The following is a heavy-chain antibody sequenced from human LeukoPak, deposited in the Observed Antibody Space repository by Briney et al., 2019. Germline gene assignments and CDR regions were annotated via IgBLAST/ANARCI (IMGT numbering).Heavy chain of an antibody. CDR2: IIPIFGTA. V-gene: IGHV1-69*13. CDR1: GGTFSSYA. J-gene: IGHJ6*02. D-gene: IGHD6-25*01. Sequence: ASVKVSCKASGGTFSSYAISWVRQAPGQGLEWMGGIIPIFGTANYAQKFQGRVTITADESTSTAYMELSSLRSEDTAVYYCARRSEFISLFDHTGSGPPYDDGMDVWGQGTTVTVSS. CDR3: ARRSEFISLFDHTGSGPPYDDGMDV.